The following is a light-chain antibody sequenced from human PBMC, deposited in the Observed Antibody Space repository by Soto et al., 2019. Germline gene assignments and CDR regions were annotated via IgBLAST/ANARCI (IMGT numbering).Light chain of an antibody. CDR1: QGINNY. J-gene: IGKJ4*01. CDR3: QKYNSAPLT. V-gene: IGKV1-27*01. CDR2: AAS. Sequence: DIQMTQSPSSLSASVGDRVTITCRASQGINNYLAWYQQRPGKVPKPLIYAASTLHSGVPSRFSGSGSGTDFTLTISGLQPEDVATYYCQKYNSAPLTFSGGTKVEIK.